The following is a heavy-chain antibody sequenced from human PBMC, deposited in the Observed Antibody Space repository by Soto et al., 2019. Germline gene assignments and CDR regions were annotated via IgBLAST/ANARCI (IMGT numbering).Heavy chain of an antibody. D-gene: IGHD3-10*02. Sequence: SETLSLTWTVAGGSISSYYWSWIRQPPGKGLEWIGYIYYSGSTNYNPSLKSRVTISVDTSKNQFSLKLSSVTAADTAVYYCARASPVVPDVWGQWTTVTVSS. J-gene: IGHJ6*02. CDR1: GGSISSYY. CDR3: ARASPVVPDV. V-gene: IGHV4-59*08. CDR2: IYYSGST.